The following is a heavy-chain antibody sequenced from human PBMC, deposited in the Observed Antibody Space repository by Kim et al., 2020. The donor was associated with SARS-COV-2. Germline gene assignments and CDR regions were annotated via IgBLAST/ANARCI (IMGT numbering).Heavy chain of an antibody. Sequence: SETLSLTCAVYGGSFSGYYWSWIRQPPGKGLEWIGEINHSGSTNYNPSLKSRVTISVDTSKNQFSLKLSSVTAADTAVYYCARPRGDRLEYYFDYWGQGTLVTVSS. D-gene: IGHD3-16*01. CDR1: GGSFSGYY. CDR3: ARPRGDRLEYYFDY. V-gene: IGHV4-34*01. J-gene: IGHJ4*02. CDR2: INHSGST.